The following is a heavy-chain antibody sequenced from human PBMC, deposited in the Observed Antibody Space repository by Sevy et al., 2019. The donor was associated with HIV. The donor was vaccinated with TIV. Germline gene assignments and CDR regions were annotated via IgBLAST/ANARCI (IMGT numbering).Heavy chain of an antibody. CDR3: AKDIGSSDWYYFDY. Sequence: GGSLRLSCAASGFTFDDYAMHWVRQAPGKGLEWVSGISWNSGNIGYADSVKGRFTISRDNAKNSLYLQMNSLRAEDTALYFCAKDIGSSDWYYFDYWGQGTLVTVSS. V-gene: IGHV3-9*01. J-gene: IGHJ4*02. CDR1: GFTFDDYA. CDR2: ISWNSGNI. D-gene: IGHD6-19*01.